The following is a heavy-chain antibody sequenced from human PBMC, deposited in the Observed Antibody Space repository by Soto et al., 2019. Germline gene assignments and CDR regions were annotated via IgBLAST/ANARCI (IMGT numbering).Heavy chain of an antibody. Sequence: QVQLQESGPGLVKPSETLSLTCTVSGGSISSYYWSWIRQPPGKGLEWIGYIYYSGSANYNPSLKRRGTISVDTSKHQFSLKLSSVTAADTAVYYCARAEWELPYYFDYWGQGTLVTVSS. CDR1: GGSISSYY. D-gene: IGHD1-26*01. CDR3: ARAEWELPYYFDY. V-gene: IGHV4-59*01. CDR2: IYYSGSA. J-gene: IGHJ4*02.